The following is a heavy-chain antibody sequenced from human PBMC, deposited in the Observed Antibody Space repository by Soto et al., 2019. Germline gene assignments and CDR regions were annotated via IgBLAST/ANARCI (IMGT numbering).Heavy chain of an antibody. J-gene: IGHJ4*02. CDR2: IYSGGDT. Sequence: EVQLVESGGGWVQPGGSLDPSCAASGFPVGSTFRSWARQAPGKGLEWVSLIYSGGDTNYADSVKGRFTISRDNSKNTLYLQMNSLRAEDTAVYYCARDLPVTTLGYWGQGTLVTVSS. V-gene: IGHV3-66*01. CDR3: ARDLPVTTLGY. CDR1: GFPVGSTF. D-gene: IGHD4-17*01.